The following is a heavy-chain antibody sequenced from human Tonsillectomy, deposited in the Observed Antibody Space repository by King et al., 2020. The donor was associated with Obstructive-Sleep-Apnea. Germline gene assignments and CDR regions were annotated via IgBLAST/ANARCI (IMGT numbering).Heavy chain of an antibody. J-gene: IGHJ4*02. CDR1: GFTFSRYA. D-gene: IGHD2-15*01. Sequence: VQLVESGGGVVQPGRSLRLSCAASGFTFSRYAMHWVRQAPGKGLEWVAVISYDGTVKYYADSVKGRFTISRDNSKNTLYLQMNSLRAEDTAVNYCATNIRYCSGGSCYGLDYWGQGTLVTVSS. CDR3: ATNIRYCSGGSCYGLDY. CDR2: ISYDGTVK. V-gene: IGHV3-30*04.